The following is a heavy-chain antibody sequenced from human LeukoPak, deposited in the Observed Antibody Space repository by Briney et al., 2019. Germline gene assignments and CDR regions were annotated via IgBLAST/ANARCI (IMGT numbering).Heavy chain of an antibody. CDR1: GFTFSSYG. CDR3: ARDIYYDSSGYYGSVY. D-gene: IGHD3-22*01. V-gene: IGHV3-33*08. J-gene: IGHJ4*02. CDR2: IRYDGSNK. Sequence: GRSLRLSCAASGFTFSSYGMHWVRQAPGKGLEWVAYIRYDGSNKHYADSVKGRFTISRDNAKNSLYLQMNSLRAEDTAVYYCARDIYYDSSGYYGSVYWGQGTLVTVSS.